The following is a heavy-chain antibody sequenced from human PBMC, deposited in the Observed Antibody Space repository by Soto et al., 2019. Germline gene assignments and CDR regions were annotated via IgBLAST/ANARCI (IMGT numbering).Heavy chain of an antibody. CDR3: AKERYSSSSPDFDY. V-gene: IGHV3-30*18. Sequence: GGSLRLSCAASGFTFSSYGMHWVRQAPGKGLEWVAVISYDGSNKYYADSVKGRFTISRDNSKNTLYLQMNSLRTEDTAVYYCAKERYSSSSPDFDYWGQGTLVTVSS. CDR1: GFTFSSYG. D-gene: IGHD6-6*01. J-gene: IGHJ4*02. CDR2: ISYDGSNK.